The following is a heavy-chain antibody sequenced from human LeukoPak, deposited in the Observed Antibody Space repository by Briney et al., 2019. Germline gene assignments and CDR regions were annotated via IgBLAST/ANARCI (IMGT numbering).Heavy chain of an antibody. CDR1: GFTFSSYS. V-gene: IGHV3-21*01. Sequence: GGSLRLSCAASGFTFSSYSMNWVRQAPEKGLEWVSSISSSSSYIYYADSVKGRFTISRDNAKNSLYLQMNSLRAEDTAVYYCARAYDIVGATELDYWGQGTLVTVSS. D-gene: IGHD1-26*01. CDR2: ISSSSSYI. J-gene: IGHJ4*02. CDR3: ARAYDIVGATELDY.